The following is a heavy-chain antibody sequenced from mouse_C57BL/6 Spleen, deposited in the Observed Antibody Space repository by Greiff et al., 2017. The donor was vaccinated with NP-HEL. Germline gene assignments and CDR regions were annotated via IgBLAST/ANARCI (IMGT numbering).Heavy chain of an antibody. D-gene: IGHD4-1*01. V-gene: IGHV5-4*01. CDR3: ARDGEHWDWYFDV. Sequence: EVQLVESGGGLVKPGGSLKLSCAASGFTFSSYAMSWVRQTPEKRLEWVATISDGGSYTYYPDNVKGRFTISRDNAKNNLYLQMSHLKSEDTAMYYCARDGEHWDWYFDVWGTGTTVTVSS. CDR1: GFTFSSYA. J-gene: IGHJ1*03. CDR2: ISDGGSYT.